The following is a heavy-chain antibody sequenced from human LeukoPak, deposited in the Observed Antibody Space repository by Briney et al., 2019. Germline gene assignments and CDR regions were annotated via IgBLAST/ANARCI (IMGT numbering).Heavy chain of an antibody. D-gene: IGHD6-19*01. CDR3: ASLSSITSIYYYYYGMDV. V-gene: IGHV1-69*04. J-gene: IGHJ6*02. Sequence: SVKVSCKASGGTFSSYAISWVRQAPGQGLEWMGRIIPILGIANYAQKFQGRVTITADKSTSTAYMELSSLRSEDTAVYYCASLSSITSIYYYYYGMDVWGQGTTVTVSS. CDR1: GGTFSSYA. CDR2: IIPILGIA.